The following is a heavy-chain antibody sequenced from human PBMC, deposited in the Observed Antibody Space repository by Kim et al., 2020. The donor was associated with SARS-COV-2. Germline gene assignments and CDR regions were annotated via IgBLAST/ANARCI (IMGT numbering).Heavy chain of an antibody. D-gene: IGHD6-19*01. Sequence: GGSLRLSCTASGFTFGDYAMSWFRQAPGKGLEWVGFIRSKAYGGTTEYAASVKGRFTISRDDSKSIAYLQMNSLKTEDTAVYYCTPRREQWGCNWFDPWGQGTLVTVSS. CDR1: GFTFGDYA. CDR3: TPRREQWGCNWFDP. J-gene: IGHJ5*02. CDR2: IRSKAYGGTT. V-gene: IGHV3-49*03.